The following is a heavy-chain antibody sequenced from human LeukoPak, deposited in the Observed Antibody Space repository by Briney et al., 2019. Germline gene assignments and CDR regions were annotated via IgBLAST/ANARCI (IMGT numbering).Heavy chain of an antibody. Sequence: GGSLRLSCAASGFTVSSNYMSWVRQAPGKGLEWVSVIYSGGSTYYADSVKGRFTISRDNSKNTLYLQMNSLRAEDTAVYYCARPSYSSGWYFDYWGQGTLVTVSS. CDR3: ARPSYSSGWYFDY. CDR1: GFTVSSNY. CDR2: IYSGGST. V-gene: IGHV3-66*04. J-gene: IGHJ4*02. D-gene: IGHD6-19*01.